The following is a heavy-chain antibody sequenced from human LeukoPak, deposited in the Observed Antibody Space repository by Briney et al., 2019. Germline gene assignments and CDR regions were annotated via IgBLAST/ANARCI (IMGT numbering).Heavy chain of an antibody. D-gene: IGHD3-22*01. CDR3: ARRRYYDGSGYLE. Sequence: LETLSVTCSVSGDSVSRSDSYWDWIRQPPGKGLEWIGTIYYSGRTYSSPSLNSRVTMSVDPSNNQFSLNLRSVTAADTALYYCARRRYYDGSGYLEWGQGTLLSVSS. V-gene: IGHV4-39*01. CDR1: GDSVSRSDSY. J-gene: IGHJ1*01. CDR2: IYYSGRT.